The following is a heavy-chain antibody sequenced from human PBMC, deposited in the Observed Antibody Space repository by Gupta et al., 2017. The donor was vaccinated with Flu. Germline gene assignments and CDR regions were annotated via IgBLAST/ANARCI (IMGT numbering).Heavy chain of an antibody. V-gene: IGHV3-11*01. CDR2: IRGSGNPI. D-gene: IGHD5-12*01. CDR3: TGGAYVTNIDF. Sequence: TFSDYYMSWIRQTPGRGLEWISYIRGSGNPIYYADSVKGRLTISMGNAKNSLYLHMNSLRAEDTAIYYCTGGAYVTNIDFWGPGTRVTVST. CDR1: TFSDYY. J-gene: IGHJ4*02.